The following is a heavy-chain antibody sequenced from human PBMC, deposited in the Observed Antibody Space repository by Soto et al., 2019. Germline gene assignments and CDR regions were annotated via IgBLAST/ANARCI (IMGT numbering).Heavy chain of an antibody. V-gene: IGHV4-59*01. J-gene: IGHJ4*02. CDR2: IYYSGST. Sequence: SETLSLTCTVSGGSISSYYWSWIRQPPGKGLEWIGYIYYSGSTNYDPSLKSRVTISVDTSKNQFSLKLSSVTAADTAVYYCVRSNYFDYWGQGSLVNVAS. CDR3: VRSNYFDY. CDR1: GGSISSYY.